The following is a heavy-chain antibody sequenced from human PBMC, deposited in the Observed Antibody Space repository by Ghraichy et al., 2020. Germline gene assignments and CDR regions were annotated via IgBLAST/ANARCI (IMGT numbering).Heavy chain of an antibody. CDR1: GYTFTSYY. CDR3: ARGLFGTYYYYGMDV. V-gene: IGHV1-46*01. J-gene: IGHJ6*02. CDR2: INPSGGST. D-gene: IGHD3-16*01. Sequence: ASVKVSCKASGYTFTSYYMHWVRQAPGQGLEWMGIINPSGGSTSYAQKFQGRVTMTRDTSTSTVYMELSSLRSEDTAVYYCARGLFGTYYYYGMDVWGQGTTVTVSS.